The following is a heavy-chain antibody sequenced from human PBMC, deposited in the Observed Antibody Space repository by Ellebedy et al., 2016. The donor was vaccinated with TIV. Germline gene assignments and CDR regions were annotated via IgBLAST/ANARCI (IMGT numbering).Heavy chain of an antibody. J-gene: IGHJ4*02. CDR3: AKGSFPFGDKSERIYSFQY. Sequence: PGGSLRLSCEASGFTFSSCTMNWVRQAPGKGLEWVGGYTNYADSVKGRFTISTHNSRNTLYLQMTNLRTEDTAVYYCAKGSFPFGDKSERIYSFQYWGQGTLVTVSS. V-gene: IGHV3-23*01. CDR1: GFTFSSCT. D-gene: IGHD3-10*01. CDR2: GGYT.